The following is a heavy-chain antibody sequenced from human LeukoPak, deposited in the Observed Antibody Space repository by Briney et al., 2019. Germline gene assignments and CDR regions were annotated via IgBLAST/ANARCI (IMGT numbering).Heavy chain of an antibody. CDR2: IWYDGSNK. CDR3: ARRYGSGNTDY. V-gene: IGHV3-33*01. D-gene: IGHD3-10*01. J-gene: IGHJ4*02. Sequence: PGRSLRLSCAASGITFSSYGMHWVRQAPGKGLEWVAVIWYDGSNKYYADSVKGRFTISRDNSKNTLYLQMNSLRAEDTAVYYCARRYGSGNTDYWGQGTLVTVSS. CDR1: GITFSSYG.